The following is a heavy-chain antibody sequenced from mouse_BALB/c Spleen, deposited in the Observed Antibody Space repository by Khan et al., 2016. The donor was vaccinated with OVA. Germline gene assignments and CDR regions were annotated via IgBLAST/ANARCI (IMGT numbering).Heavy chain of an antibody. D-gene: IGHD1-1*01. Sequence: EVQLQESGPGLVKPSQSLSLTCTVTGYSITSNYAWNWIRQFPGNKLEWMGYISYSGLTSYNPSLKSRISTTRDTSKNQFFLQVKSVATEDTATCYCTRGNYYGFTMDYWGQGTSVTVSS. CDR2: ISYSGLT. CDR3: TRGNYYGFTMDY. V-gene: IGHV3-2*02. J-gene: IGHJ4*01. CDR1: GYSITSNYA.